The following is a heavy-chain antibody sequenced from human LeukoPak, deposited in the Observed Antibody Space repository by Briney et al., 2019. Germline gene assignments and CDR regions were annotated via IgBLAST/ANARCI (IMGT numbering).Heavy chain of an antibody. V-gene: IGHV4-31*03. CDR3: ARDGAGFDGSGSYFDY. Sequence: SETLSLTCTVSGGSISSVGYYWSWLRQHPGKGLEWVGFIYYSGITDYNPSLKSRLTISVDTSKNQFFLKLSSVTAADTAVYYCARDGAGFDGSGSYFDYWGQGTLVTVSS. CDR1: GGSISSVGYY. CDR2: IYYSGIT. D-gene: IGHD3-10*01. J-gene: IGHJ4*02.